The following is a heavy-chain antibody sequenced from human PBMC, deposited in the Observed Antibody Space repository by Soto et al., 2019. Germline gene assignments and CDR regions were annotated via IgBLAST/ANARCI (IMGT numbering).Heavy chain of an antibody. D-gene: IGHD2-21*02. CDR3: ALKVVTYYDN. CDR1: GYSFTSTY. CDR2: INPAGGPT. V-gene: IGHV1-46*01. Sequence: QVQLVQSGAEVKKPGASVRISCRASGYSFTSTYVHWVRQAPGQGPEWMGIINPAGGPTYYAQKFQGRLTITSATSTDTVFMALNDLTSEDTAVYFCALKVVTYYDNWGQGTLLTVSS. J-gene: IGHJ4*02.